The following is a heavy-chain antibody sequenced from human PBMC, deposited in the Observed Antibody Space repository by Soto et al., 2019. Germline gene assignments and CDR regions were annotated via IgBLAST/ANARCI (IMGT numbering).Heavy chain of an antibody. Sequence: ASVKVSCKASGYTFTSYGISWVRQAPGRGLEWMGWISAYNGNTNYAQKLQGRVTMTTDTSTSTAYMELRSLRSDDTAVYYCARARITIFGVVILTFDYWGQGTLVTVSS. CDR3: ARARITIFGVVILTFDY. V-gene: IGHV1-18*01. CDR2: ISAYNGNT. CDR1: GYTFTSYG. J-gene: IGHJ4*02. D-gene: IGHD3-3*01.